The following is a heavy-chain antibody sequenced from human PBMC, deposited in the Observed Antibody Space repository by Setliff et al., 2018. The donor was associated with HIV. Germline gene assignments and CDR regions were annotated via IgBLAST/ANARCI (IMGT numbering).Heavy chain of an antibody. Sequence: SETLSLTCIVSGYSISSGYYWGWIRQPPGKGLEWIGTIYHSGSTYYNPSLKSRVTISVDTSKNQFSLKLSSVTAADTAVYYCARKLGYSYGRYFDYWGQGTLVTVSS. CDR2: IYHSGST. D-gene: IGHD5-18*01. V-gene: IGHV4-38-2*02. CDR1: GYSISSGYY. CDR3: ARKLGYSYGRYFDY. J-gene: IGHJ4*02.